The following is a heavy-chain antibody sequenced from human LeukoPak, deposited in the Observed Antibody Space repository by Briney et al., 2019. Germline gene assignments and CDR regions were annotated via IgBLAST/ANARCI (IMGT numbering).Heavy chain of an antibody. CDR2: ISSSSSYI. V-gene: IGHV3-21*01. Sequence: GGSLRLPCAASGFTFSSYSMNWVRQAPGKGLEWVSSISSSSSYIYYADSVKGRLTISRDNAKNSLYLQMNSLRAEDTAVYYCARDTDSYDSSGYYFYWGQGTLVTVSS. J-gene: IGHJ4*02. CDR3: ARDTDSYDSSGYYFY. D-gene: IGHD3-22*01. CDR1: GFTFSSYS.